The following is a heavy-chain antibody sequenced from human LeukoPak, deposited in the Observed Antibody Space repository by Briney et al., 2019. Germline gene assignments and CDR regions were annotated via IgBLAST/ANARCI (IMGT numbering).Heavy chain of an antibody. D-gene: IGHD6-19*01. Sequence: GGSLRLSCAASGFTFSSYWMHWVRQAPGKGLVWVSRINSDGSSTNYADSVKGRFTISRDNAKNTLYLQMNSLRAEDTAVYYCARVGLSGSGWYGHFDYWGQGTLVTVSS. CDR3: ARVGLSGSGWYGHFDY. CDR1: GFTFSSYW. J-gene: IGHJ4*02. V-gene: IGHV3-74*01. CDR2: INSDGSST.